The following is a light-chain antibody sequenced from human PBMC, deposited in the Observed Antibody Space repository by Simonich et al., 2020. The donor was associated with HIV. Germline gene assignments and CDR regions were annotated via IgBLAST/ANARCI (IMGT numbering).Light chain of an antibody. Sequence: EIVMTQSPATLSVSPGERATLSCRASQSISSTLAWYQQRPGQAPRLLIYGASTRATGVPARVSGSGSGTEFTLTISSMQTEDFAVYYCQQYNSWPTFGGGTKVEIK. J-gene: IGKJ4*01. V-gene: IGKV3-15*01. CDR2: GAS. CDR1: QSISST. CDR3: QQYNSWPT.